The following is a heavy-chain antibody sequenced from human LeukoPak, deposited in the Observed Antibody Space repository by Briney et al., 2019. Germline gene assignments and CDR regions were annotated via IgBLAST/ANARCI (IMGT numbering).Heavy chain of an antibody. Sequence: PSETLSLTCAVYGGSFSGYYWSWIRQPPGKGLEWIGEINHSGSTNYNPSLKSRVTISVDTSKNQFSLKLSSVTAADTAVYYCARPVPRRGAFDIWGQGTMVTVSS. CDR1: GGSFSGYY. CDR3: ARPVPRRGAFDI. CDR2: INHSGST. V-gene: IGHV4-34*01. J-gene: IGHJ3*02. D-gene: IGHD3-10*01.